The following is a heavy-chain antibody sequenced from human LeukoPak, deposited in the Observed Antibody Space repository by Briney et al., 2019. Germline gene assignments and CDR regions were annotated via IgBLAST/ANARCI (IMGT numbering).Heavy chain of an antibody. J-gene: IGHJ6*03. D-gene: IGHD3-10*01. CDR1: GGSISSYY. CDR2: IYYSGST. CDR3: ARRPGGYHMDV. Sequence: SETLSLTCTVSGGSISSYYWSWIRQPPGKGLEWIGYIYYSGSTNYNPSLKSRVTISVDTSKNQFSLKLSSVTAADTAVYYCARRPGGYHMDVWGKGTTVTVSS. V-gene: IGHV4-59*01.